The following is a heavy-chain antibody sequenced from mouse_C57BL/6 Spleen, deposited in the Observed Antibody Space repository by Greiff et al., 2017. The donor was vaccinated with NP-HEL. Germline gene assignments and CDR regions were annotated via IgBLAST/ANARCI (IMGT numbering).Heavy chain of an antibody. J-gene: IGHJ2*01. Sequence: EVQVVESGGDLVKPGGSLKLSCAASGFTFSSYGMSWVRQTPDKRLEWVATISSGGSYTYYPDSVKGRFTISRDNAKNTLYLQMSSLKSEDTAMYYCARQEGLNYFDYWGQGTTLTVSS. CDR2: ISSGGSYT. D-gene: IGHD2-2*01. CDR1: GFTFSSYG. CDR3: ARQEGLNYFDY. V-gene: IGHV5-6*01.